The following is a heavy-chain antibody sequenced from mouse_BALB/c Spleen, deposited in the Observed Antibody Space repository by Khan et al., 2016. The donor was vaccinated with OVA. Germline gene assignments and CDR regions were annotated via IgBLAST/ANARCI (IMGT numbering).Heavy chain of an antibody. CDR1: GYSITSDYA. Sequence: VQLKESGPGLVKPSQSLSLTCTVTGYSITSDYAWNWIRHFPGNKLEWMGYISSTGGASYNPSLKSRISITRDTSKNQFFLQLKSVTAEDTATYYCARSLYYSYGYALDCWGRGTLVTVSS. D-gene: IGHD2-14*01. J-gene: IGHJ4*01. CDR2: ISSTGGA. CDR3: ARSLYYSYGYALDC. V-gene: IGHV3-2*02.